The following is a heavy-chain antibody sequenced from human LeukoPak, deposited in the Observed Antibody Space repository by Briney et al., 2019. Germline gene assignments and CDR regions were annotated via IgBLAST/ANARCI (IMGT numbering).Heavy chain of an antibody. CDR2: IYYSGST. J-gene: IGHJ3*02. Sequence: SETLSLTCTVSGGSVSSGSYYWSWIRQPPGKGLEWIGYIYYSGSTNYNPSLKSRVTISVDTSKNQFSLKLSSVTAADTAVYYCAKDYSYCSSTSCYSTPDAFDIWGQGTMVTVSS. CDR1: GGSVSSGSYY. CDR3: AKDYSYCSSTSCYSTPDAFDI. V-gene: IGHV4-61*01. D-gene: IGHD2-2*01.